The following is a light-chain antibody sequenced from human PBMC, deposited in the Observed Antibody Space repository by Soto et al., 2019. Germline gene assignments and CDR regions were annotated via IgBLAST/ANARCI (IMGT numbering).Light chain of an antibody. J-gene: IGLJ1*01. V-gene: IGLV2-14*01. CDR1: SSDVGGYNY. CDR2: EVS. CDR3: SSYTSSSTYD. Sequence: QSALTQPASVSGSPGQSITISCTGTSSDVGGYNYVSWYQQHPGKDPKLMIYEVSNRPSGVSNRFSGSKSGNTASLTISGLQGEDEADYYCSSYTSSSTYDFGTGTKLTVL.